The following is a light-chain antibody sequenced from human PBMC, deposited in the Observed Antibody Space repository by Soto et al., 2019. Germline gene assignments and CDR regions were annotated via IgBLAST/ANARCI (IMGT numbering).Light chain of an antibody. CDR3: QQRGNWPRTWA. Sequence: EIALTQSPVTLSLSPGEGATLSCKASQSIGIDLAWYQQKPGQAPRLLIYDASSRATGIPGRFTGSGSGTDFTITISSLEPEDFAVYYCQQRGNWPRTWAFGQGTKV. CDR1: QSIGID. J-gene: IGKJ1*01. V-gene: IGKV3-11*01. CDR2: DAS.